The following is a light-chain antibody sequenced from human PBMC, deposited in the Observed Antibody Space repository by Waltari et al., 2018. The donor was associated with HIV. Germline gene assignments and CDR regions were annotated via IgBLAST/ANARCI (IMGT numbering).Light chain of an antibody. Sequence: QSALTQPASVSGSPGQSITISCTGTSSDVGGYNYVSWYQQHPGKAPKVMIYEVSNRPSGVSNRFSGSKSGNTASLTISGLQAEDEADYYRSSYTTTSTWVFGGGTKLTVL. J-gene: IGLJ3*02. CDR3: SSYTTTSTWV. CDR1: SSDVGGYNY. V-gene: IGLV2-14*01. CDR2: EVS.